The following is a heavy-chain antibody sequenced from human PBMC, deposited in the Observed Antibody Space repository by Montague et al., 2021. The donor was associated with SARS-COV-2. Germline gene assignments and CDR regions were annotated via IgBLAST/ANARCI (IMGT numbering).Heavy chain of an antibody. D-gene: IGHD3-10*01. J-gene: IGHJ6*02. V-gene: IGHV3-30-3*01. Sequence: SQRLSCAASGFTFSSYAMHWVRQAPGKGLEWVTIISYDGSNKYYADSVKGRFTISRDNSKNTLYLQMNSLRAEDTAVYYCARGGVDYGMDVWGQGTTVTVSS. CDR3: ARGGVDYGMDV. CDR1: GFTFSSYA. CDR2: ISYDGSNK.